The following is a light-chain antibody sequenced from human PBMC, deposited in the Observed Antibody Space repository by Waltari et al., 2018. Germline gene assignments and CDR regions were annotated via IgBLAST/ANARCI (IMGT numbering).Light chain of an antibody. CDR1: QNVTTY. J-gene: IGKJ4*01. V-gene: IGKV3-15*01. CDR3: QHYNNWPLT. CDR2: RAS. Sequence: EIVMTQSPATLSVSPGERATLSCRASQNVTTYLAWYQQKPGQAPRLLIYRASIRATDIPGRFSGSGSGTEFTLTISGLQSEDFAVYFCQHYNNWPLTFGGGTKVEIK.